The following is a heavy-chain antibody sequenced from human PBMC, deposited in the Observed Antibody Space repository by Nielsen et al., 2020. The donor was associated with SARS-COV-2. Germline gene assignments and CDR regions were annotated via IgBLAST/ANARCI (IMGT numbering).Heavy chain of an antibody. CDR2: INVGNGNT. J-gene: IGHJ4*02. CDR1: GYSFTSYA. V-gene: IGHV1-3*01. D-gene: IGHD1-26*01. Sequence: ASVKVSYKASGYSFTSYAMHWVWQAPGQRLEWMGWINVGNGNTKYSQKFQGRVTMTRDTSANTAYMELSSLSSEDTAVYYCARQSGSYLHYFDYWGQGTLVTVSS. CDR3: ARQSGSYLHYFDY.